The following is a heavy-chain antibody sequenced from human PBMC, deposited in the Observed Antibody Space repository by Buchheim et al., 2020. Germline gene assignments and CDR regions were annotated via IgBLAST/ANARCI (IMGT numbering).Heavy chain of an antibody. CDR1: GGSFSGYY. Sequence: QVQLQQWGAGLLKPSETLSLTCAVYGGSFSGYYWSWIRQPPGKGLEWIGEINHSGSTNYNPSLKSRVTISVDTSKNQFSLKLSSVTAADTAVYYCARGYYYDSSGYYPYYFDYWGQGTL. CDR2: INHSGST. CDR3: ARGYYYDSSGYYPYYFDY. V-gene: IGHV4-34*01. J-gene: IGHJ4*02. D-gene: IGHD3-22*01.